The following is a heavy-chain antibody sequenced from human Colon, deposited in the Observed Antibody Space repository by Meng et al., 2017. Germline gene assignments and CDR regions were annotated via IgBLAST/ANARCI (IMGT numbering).Heavy chain of an antibody. CDR3: ARDHWGSGYY. D-gene: IGHD7-27*01. CDR2: INVDGTIT. Sequence: GGSLRLSCAASGFTFSGYWMLWVRQAPGKRLVWVSRINVDGTITDYADSVKGRFTISRDNTKNTVYLQMNSLRAEDTAVYYCARDHWGSGYYWGQGTLVTVSS. CDR1: GFTFSGYW. J-gene: IGHJ4*02. V-gene: IGHV3-74*01.